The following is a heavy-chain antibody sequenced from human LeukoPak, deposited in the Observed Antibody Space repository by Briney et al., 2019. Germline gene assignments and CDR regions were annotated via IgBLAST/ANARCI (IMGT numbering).Heavy chain of an antibody. D-gene: IGHD6-13*01. CDR2: ISSSSSYI. CDR3: AREPSYSSSWYTSCDY. CDR1: GFTFSSYS. V-gene: IGHV3-21*01. Sequence: GGSLRLSCAASGFTFSSYSMNWVRQAPGKGLEWVSSISSSSSYIYYADSVKGRFTISRDNAKNSLYLQMNSLRAEDTAVYYCAREPSYSSSWYTSCDYWGQGTLVTVSS. J-gene: IGHJ4*02.